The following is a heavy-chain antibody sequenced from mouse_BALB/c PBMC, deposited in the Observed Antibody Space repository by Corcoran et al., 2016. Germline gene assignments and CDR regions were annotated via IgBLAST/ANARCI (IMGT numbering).Heavy chain of an antibody. CDR3: ASDPSWFAY. Sequence: QIQLVQSGPELTKPGETVKISCKASGYTFTNYGMKWVKQAPGKGLKWMGWINTYTGEPTYADDFKGRFAFSLETSASTAYLQINNLKNEDTATYFCASDPSWFAYWGQGTLVTVSA. V-gene: IGHV9-3-1*01. J-gene: IGHJ3*01. CDR1: GYTFTNYG. CDR2: INTYTGEP.